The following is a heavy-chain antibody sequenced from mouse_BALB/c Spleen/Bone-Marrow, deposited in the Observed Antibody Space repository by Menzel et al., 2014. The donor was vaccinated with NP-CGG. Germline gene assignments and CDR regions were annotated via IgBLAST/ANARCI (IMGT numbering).Heavy chain of an antibody. Sequence: EVHLVESGGGLVKPGGSLKLSCAASGFTFRDYYMYWVRQTPEKRLEWVATISDGGSYTYYPDSVKGRFTISRDNAKNNLYLQMSSLKSEDTAMYYCANYYGSTWFAYWGQGTLVTVSA. J-gene: IGHJ3*01. V-gene: IGHV5-4*02. CDR3: ANYYGSTWFAY. D-gene: IGHD1-1*01. CDR1: GFTFRDYY. CDR2: ISDGGSYT.